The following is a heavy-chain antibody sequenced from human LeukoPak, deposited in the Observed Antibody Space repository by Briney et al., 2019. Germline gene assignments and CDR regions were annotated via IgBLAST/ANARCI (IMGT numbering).Heavy chain of an antibody. J-gene: IGHJ6*02. CDR1: GYTFTGYY. D-gene: IGHD3-10*01. Sequence: ASVTVSCKASGYTFTGYYMHWVRQAPGQGLEWMGWINPNSGGTNYAQKFQGRVTMTRDTSISTAYMELSRLRSDDTAVYYCARDLPYGSGSSYYYYGMDVWGQGTTVTVSS. CDR2: INPNSGGT. V-gene: IGHV1-2*02. CDR3: ARDLPYGSGSSYYYYGMDV.